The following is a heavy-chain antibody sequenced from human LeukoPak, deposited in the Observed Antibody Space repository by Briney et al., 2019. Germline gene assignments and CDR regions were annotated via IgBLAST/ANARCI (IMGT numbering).Heavy chain of an antibody. D-gene: IGHD7-27*01. J-gene: IGHJ4*02. V-gene: IGHV3-23*01. Sequence: GGSLRLSCATSGFTFSSYTMTWVRQAPGKGLEYVSGIGTSASSTTYADSVKGRFTISRDNSKNTLYLQMSSLRVEDTAVYYCAKDPNWDRGYWGQGTLVTVSS. CDR1: GFTFSSYT. CDR2: IGTSASST. CDR3: AKDPNWDRGY.